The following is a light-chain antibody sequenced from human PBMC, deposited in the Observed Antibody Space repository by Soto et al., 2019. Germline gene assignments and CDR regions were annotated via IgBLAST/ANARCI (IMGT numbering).Light chain of an antibody. CDR2: EVS. V-gene: IGLV2-8*01. CDR1: SSDVGGYNY. CDR3: SSYAGSNIFVV. J-gene: IGLJ2*01. Sequence: QSALTQPPSASGSPGQSVTISCTGTSSDVGGYNYVSWYQQHPGKAPKLMIYEVSKRPSGVPDRFSGSKSGNTASLTASGLQAEDEADYYCSSYAGSNIFVVFGGGTKLTVL.